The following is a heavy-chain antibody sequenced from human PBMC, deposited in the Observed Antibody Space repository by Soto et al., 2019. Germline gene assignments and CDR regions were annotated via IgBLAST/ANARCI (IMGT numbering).Heavy chain of an antibody. CDR3: ARDLGYCSGGSECAFDI. V-gene: IGHV1-2*04. CDR2: INPNSGGT. J-gene: IGHJ3*02. Sequence: ASVKVSCKASGGTFSGYAISWVRQAPGQGLEWMGWINPNSGGTNYAQKFQGWVTMTRDTSISTAYMELSRLRSDDTAVYYCARDLGYCSGGSECAFDIWGQGTMVTVSS. D-gene: IGHD2-15*01. CDR1: GGTFSGYA.